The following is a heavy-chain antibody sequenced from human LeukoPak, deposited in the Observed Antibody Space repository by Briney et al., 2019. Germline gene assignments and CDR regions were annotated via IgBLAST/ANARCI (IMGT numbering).Heavy chain of an antibody. D-gene: IGHD3-3*01. CDR1: GGSISSSSYY. V-gene: IGHV4-39*01. CDR3: ARRNYDFWSGYSAYPFDY. J-gene: IGHJ4*02. Sequence: PSETLSLTCTVSGGSISSSSYYWGWIRQPPGKGLEWIGSIYYSGSIYYNPSLKSRVTISVDTSKNQFSLKLSSVTAADTAVYYCARRNYDFWSGYSAYPFDYWGQGTLVTVSS. CDR2: IYYSGSI.